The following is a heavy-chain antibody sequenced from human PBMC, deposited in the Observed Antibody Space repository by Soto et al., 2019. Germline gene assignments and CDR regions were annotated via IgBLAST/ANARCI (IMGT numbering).Heavy chain of an antibody. V-gene: IGHV3-30-3*01. CDR3: ARVGSGSYSLFVWFDP. CDR1: GFTFSSYA. CDR2: ISYDGSNK. Sequence: GGSLRLSCAASGFTFSSYAMHWVRQAPGKGLEWVAVISYDGSNKYYADSVKGRFTISRDNSKNTLYLQMNSLRAGDTAVYYCARVGSGSYSLFVWFDPWGQGTLVTVSS. J-gene: IGHJ5*02. D-gene: IGHD1-26*01.